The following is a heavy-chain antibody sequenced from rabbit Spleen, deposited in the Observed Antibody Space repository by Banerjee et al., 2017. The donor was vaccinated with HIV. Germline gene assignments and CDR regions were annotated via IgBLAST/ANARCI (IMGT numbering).Heavy chain of an antibody. CDR2: INAITGKA. J-gene: IGHJ4*01. D-gene: IGHD2-1*01. CDR3: ARDLYGVIGWNFGW. CDR1: RFPFSDKAV. V-gene: IGHV1S45*01. Sequence: QEQLVESGGGLVRPEGSLTLSCTASRFPFSDKAVMCWVRQAPGKGLQWIACINAITGKAVYATGAKGRFIFSKTSSTTVTLEMTSLTAADTATYFCARDLYGVIGWNFGWWGPGTLVTVS.